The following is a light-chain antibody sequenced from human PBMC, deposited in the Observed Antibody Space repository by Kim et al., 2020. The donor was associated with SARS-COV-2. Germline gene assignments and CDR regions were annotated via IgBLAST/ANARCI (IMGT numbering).Light chain of an antibody. CDR2: DAS. V-gene: IGKV3-11*01. J-gene: IGKJ2*01. Sequence: LSPGERATPPCRASQSVSSYLAWYQQKPGQAPRLLIYDASNRATGIPARFSGSGSGTDFTLTISSLEPEDFAVYYCQQRSNWSMYTFGQGTKLEI. CDR3: QQRSNWSMYT. CDR1: QSVSSY.